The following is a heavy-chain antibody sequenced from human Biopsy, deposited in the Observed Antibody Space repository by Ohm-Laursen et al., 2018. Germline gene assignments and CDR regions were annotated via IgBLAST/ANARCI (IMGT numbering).Heavy chain of an antibody. CDR3: ARHPTGFWFDP. Sequence: GTLPLTCAVSGGSISSSTTYYWAWPRQPPGKGLEWIGSIYNTETTFYNPSLKSRVTISVDTSTNQFSLKVSSVTAADTALYFCARHPTGFWFDPWGHGTLVTVSS. J-gene: IGHJ5*02. CDR1: GGSISSSTTYY. CDR2: IYNTETT. V-gene: IGHV4-39*01.